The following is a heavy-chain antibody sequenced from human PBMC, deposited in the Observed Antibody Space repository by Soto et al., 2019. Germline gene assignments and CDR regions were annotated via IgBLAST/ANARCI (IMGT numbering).Heavy chain of an antibody. V-gene: IGHV3-48*01. Sequence: EVQLVESGGGLVQPGWSLRLSCAASGFTFSSYSMNWVRQAPGKGLEWVSYISSSSSTIYYADSVKGRFTISRDNAKNSLYLQMNSLRAEDTAVYYCARTGLYYDILTGYYYYYYMDVWGKGTTVTVSS. D-gene: IGHD3-9*01. CDR3: ARTGLYYDILTGYYYYYYMDV. CDR2: ISSSSSTI. CDR1: GFTFSSYS. J-gene: IGHJ6*03.